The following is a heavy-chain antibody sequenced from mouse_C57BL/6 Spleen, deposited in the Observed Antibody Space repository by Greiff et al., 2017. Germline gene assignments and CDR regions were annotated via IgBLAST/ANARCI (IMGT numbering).Heavy chain of an antibody. CDR3: ARGEDYYCPFAY. D-gene: IGHD1-1*01. CDR2: ISSGSSTI. V-gene: IGHV5-17*01. J-gene: IGHJ3*01. Sequence: EVQLVESGGGLVKPGGSLKLSCAASGFTFSDYGMHWVRQAPEKGLEWVAYISSGSSTIYYADTVKGRFTISSDNAKNTLFLQMTSLKSEDTAMYYGARGEDYYCPFAYWGQGTLVTVSA. CDR1: GFTFSDYG.